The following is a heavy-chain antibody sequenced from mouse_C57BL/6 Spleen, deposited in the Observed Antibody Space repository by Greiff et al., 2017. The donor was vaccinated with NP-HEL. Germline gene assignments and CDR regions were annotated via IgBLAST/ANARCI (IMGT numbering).Heavy chain of an antibody. Sequence: EVKVEESGGGLVKPGGSLKLSCAASGFTFSDYGMHWVRQAPEKGLEWVAYISSGSSTIYYADTVKGRFTISRDNAKNTLFLQMTSLRSEDTAMYYCAPYYGYAMDYWGQGTSVTVSS. D-gene: IGHD1-1*01. V-gene: IGHV5-17*01. CDR2: ISSGSSTI. CDR1: GFTFSDYG. J-gene: IGHJ4*01. CDR3: APYYGYAMDY.